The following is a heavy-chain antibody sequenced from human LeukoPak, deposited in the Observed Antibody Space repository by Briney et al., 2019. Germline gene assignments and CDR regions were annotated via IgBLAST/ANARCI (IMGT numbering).Heavy chain of an antibody. Sequence: PGGSLRLSCAASGFTFSSYSMNWVRQAPGKGLEWVSYISSNNSTIYYADSVKGRFTISRDNSKNTLYLQMNSLRAEDTAVYYCAKDASPYYWGQGTLVTVSS. J-gene: IGHJ4*02. V-gene: IGHV3-48*01. CDR3: AKDASPYY. CDR2: ISSNNSTI. CDR1: GFTFSSYS.